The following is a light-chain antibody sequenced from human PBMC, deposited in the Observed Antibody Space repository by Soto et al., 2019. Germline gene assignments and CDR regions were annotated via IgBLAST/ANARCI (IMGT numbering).Light chain of an antibody. J-gene: IGLJ3*02. V-gene: IGLV4-69*01. Sequence: QPVLTQSPSASASLGASVKLTCTLSSGHSSYAIAWHQQQPEKGPRYLMKLNSDGSHSKGDGIPDRCSGSSSGAERYLTISSLQSEDEADYYCQTWGTGIHWVFGGGTKLTVL. CDR2: LNSDGSH. CDR3: QTWGTGIHWV. CDR1: SGHSSYA.